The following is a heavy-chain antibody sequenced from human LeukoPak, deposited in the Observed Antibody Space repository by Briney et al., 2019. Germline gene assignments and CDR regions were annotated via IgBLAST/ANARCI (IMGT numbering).Heavy chain of an antibody. V-gene: IGHV3-30*02. D-gene: IGHD5-12*01. CDR3: AKDSGYSGYNSGFDY. J-gene: IGHJ4*02. Sequence: GGSLRLSCAASGFTFSNYGMHWVRQAPGKGLEWVAFIRYDGSNKYYADSVKGRFTISRDNSKNTLYLQMNSLRAEDTAVYYCAKDSGYSGYNSGFDYWGQGTLVTVSS. CDR2: IRYDGSNK. CDR1: GFTFSNYG.